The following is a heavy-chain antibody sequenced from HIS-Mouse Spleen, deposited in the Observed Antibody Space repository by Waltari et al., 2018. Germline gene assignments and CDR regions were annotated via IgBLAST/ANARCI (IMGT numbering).Heavy chain of an antibody. CDR1: GFTFSSYW. V-gene: IGHV3-74*01. D-gene: IGHD6-6*01. Sequence: EVQLVESGGGLVQPGGSLRLSCAASGFTFSSYWMHWVRQAPGKGLVWVSRINGDGSRTSYADSGKGRFTISRDNAKNTLYLQMNSLRAEDTAVYYCARDLGYSSSSEVWFDPWGQGTLVTVSS. J-gene: IGHJ5*02. CDR3: ARDLGYSSSSEVWFDP. CDR2: INGDGSRT.